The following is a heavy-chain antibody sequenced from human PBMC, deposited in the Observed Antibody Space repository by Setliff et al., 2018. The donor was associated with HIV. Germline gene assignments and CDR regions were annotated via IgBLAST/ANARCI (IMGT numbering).Heavy chain of an antibody. J-gene: IGHJ6*03. D-gene: IGHD3-3*01. V-gene: IGHV1-18*01. CDR3: ARQFLDWSNDYYSRYYMDV. Sequence: GPSVKVSCKASGYTFTSYGISWVRQAPGQGLEWMGWISAYNGNTHYAQRLQGGVTMTTDTSTRTACMELRSLRSDDTAVYYCARQFLDWSNDYYSRYYMDVWGKGTTVTVSS. CDR1: GYTFTSYG. CDR2: ISAYNGNT.